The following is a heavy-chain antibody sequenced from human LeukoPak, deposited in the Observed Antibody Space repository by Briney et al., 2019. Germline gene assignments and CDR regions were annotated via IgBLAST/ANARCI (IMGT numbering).Heavy chain of an antibody. CDR1: GGSISTSNYY. CDR3: ARDGGSGSRLGDWFDP. J-gene: IGHJ5*02. CDR2: IFYSGST. V-gene: IGHV4-39*07. D-gene: IGHD1-26*01. Sequence: SETLSLTCTVSGGSISTSNYYWGWIRQPPGKGLEWIGNIFYSGSTYYSPSLRSRVTISVDTSKNQFSLKLSSVTAADTAVYYCARDGGSGSRLGDWFDPWGQGTLVTVSS.